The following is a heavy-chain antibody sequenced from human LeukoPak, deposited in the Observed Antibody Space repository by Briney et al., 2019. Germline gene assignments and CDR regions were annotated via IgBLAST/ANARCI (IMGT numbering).Heavy chain of an antibody. CDR3: ARSTVLDY. D-gene: IGHD2-2*01. Sequence: SETLSLTCTVSGGSISSYYWSWTRQPPGKGLEWIGYIYYSGSTNYNPSLKSRVTISVDTSKNQFSLKLSSVTAADTAVYYCARSTVLDYWGQGTLVTVSS. V-gene: IGHV4-59*01. J-gene: IGHJ4*02. CDR2: IYYSGST. CDR1: GGSISSYY.